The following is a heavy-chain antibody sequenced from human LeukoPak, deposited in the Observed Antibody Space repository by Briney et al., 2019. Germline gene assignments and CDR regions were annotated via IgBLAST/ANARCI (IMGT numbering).Heavy chain of an antibody. CDR2: INPNSGGT. V-gene: IGHV1-2*02. CDR1: GYTFTGYY. D-gene: IGHD1-1*01. CDR3: ARDLYNWNDEGYFDY. J-gene: IGHJ4*02. Sequence: ASVKVSCKASGYTFTGYYTHWVRQAPGQGLEWMGWINPNSGGTNYAQKFQGRVTMTRDTSISTAYMELSRLRSDDTAVYYCARDLYNWNDEGYFDYWGQGTLVTVSS.